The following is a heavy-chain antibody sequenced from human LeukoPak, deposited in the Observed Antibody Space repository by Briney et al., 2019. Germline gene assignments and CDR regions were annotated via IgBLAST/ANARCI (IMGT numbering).Heavy chain of an antibody. CDR1: GGSISSGGYY. CDR3: ATQKSPYSSSSGDY. V-gene: IGHV4-31*03. D-gene: IGHD6-6*01. J-gene: IGHJ4*02. CDR2: IYHSGST. Sequence: SETLSLTCTVSGGSISSGGYYWSWIRQPPGKGLEWIGYIYHSGSTYYNPSLKSRVTISVDRSKNQFSLKLSSVTAADTAVYYCATQKSPYSSSSGDYWGQGTLVTVSS.